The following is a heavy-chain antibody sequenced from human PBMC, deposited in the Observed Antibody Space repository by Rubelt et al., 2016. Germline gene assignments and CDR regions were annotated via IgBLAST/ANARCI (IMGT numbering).Heavy chain of an antibody. CDR3: ARDSGGGYYYYYNGMDV. CDR1: GGSISSYY. V-gene: IGHV4-4*07. CDR2: IYSSGIT. D-gene: IGHD2-15*01. J-gene: IGHJ6*02. Sequence: VQLQESGPGLVKPSETLSLTCTVSGGSISSYYWSWIRQPAGKGLEWIGRIYSSGITNYNPSLKSRVIMSVDTSKNQFSLKMSSVTAADTAVYYCARDSGGGYYYYYNGMDVWGQGTTVTVSS.